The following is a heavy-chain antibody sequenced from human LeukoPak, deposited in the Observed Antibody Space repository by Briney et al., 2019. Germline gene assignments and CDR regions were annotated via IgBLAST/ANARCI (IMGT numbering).Heavy chain of an antibody. CDR2: INHSGST. Sequence: PSETLSLTCAVYGGSFSGYYWSWIRQPPGKGLEWIGEINHSGSTNYNPSLKSRVTISVDTSKNQFSLKLSSVTAADTAVYYCARVRSYQGPPPQKKYYYYYMDVWSKGTTVTVSS. CDR3: ARVRSYQGPPPQKKYYYYYMDV. V-gene: IGHV4-34*01. J-gene: IGHJ6*03. CDR1: GGSFSGYY. D-gene: IGHD2-2*01.